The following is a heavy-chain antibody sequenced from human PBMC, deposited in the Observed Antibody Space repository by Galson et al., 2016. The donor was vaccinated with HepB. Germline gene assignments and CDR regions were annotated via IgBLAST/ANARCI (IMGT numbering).Heavy chain of an antibody. CDR1: GGTFSNFA. J-gene: IGHJ5*02. Sequence: SVKVSCKASGGTFSNFAISWLRQAPGQGLEWMGGIIPLFGATNYAQKFQGRVTITADKSTTTVYMDLSSLRAEDTAVYYCARGGGLTMGRGVMPGWFDPWGQGTLVTVSS. V-gene: IGHV1-69*06. D-gene: IGHD3-10*01. CDR2: IIPLFGAT. CDR3: ARGGGLTMGRGVMPGWFDP.